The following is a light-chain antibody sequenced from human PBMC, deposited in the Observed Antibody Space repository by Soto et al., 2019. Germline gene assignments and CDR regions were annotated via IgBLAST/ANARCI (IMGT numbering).Light chain of an antibody. CDR2: SAS. Sequence: MVMTQSPATLSVSPGERATLSCRASQSVSSDLAWYQQKPGQAPRLLIYSASTRATGIPARFSGSGSGTEFTLTISSLQSEDFAVDYCQQYNNWSQLTFGGGTRVEIK. J-gene: IGKJ4*01. CDR1: QSVSSD. CDR3: QQYNNWSQLT. V-gene: IGKV3-15*01.